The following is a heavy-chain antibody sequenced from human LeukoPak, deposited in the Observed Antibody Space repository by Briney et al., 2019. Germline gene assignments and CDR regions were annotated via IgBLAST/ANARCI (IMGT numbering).Heavy chain of an antibody. CDR2: MNPNSGNT. D-gene: IGHD1-26*01. CDR3: ARKSSGKYGDHDY. J-gene: IGHJ4*02. V-gene: IGHV1-8*01. Sequence: ASVKVSRKASGYTFTSYDINWVRQATGQGLEWMGWMNPNSGNTGYAQKFQGRVTMTRNTSISTAYMELSSLRFDDTAVYYCARKSSGKYGDHDYWGQGTLVTVSS. CDR1: GYTFTSYD.